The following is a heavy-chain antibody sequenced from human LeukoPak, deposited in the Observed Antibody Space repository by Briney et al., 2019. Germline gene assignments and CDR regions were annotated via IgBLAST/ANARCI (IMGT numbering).Heavy chain of an antibody. Sequence: GGSLRLSCVVSGFTFSNYGMSWARQAPGKGLECVSTISADGGSTYYPDSVKGRFTISRDNSKNTLYLQMNSLRAEDTALYYCAKSPSLQAFDVWGQGTMVSVSS. CDR1: GFTFSNYG. V-gene: IGHV3-23*01. CDR2: ISADGGST. J-gene: IGHJ3*01. CDR3: AKSPSLQAFDV.